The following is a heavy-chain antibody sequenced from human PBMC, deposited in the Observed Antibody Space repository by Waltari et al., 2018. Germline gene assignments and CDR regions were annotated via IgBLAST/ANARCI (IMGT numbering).Heavy chain of an antibody. V-gene: IGHV5-51*01. Sequence: EVQLVESGGGLVKPGGSLRLSCAASGFTFSNAWIGWVRQMPGKGREWMGISYPGDSDTRYSPSFQGKVTISADKSISTAYLQWSSLKASDTAMYYCARRDRNGYDGYWGQGTLVTVSS. CDR2: SYPGDSDT. D-gene: IGHD5-12*01. CDR3: ARRDRNGYDGY. CDR1: GFTFSNAW. J-gene: IGHJ4*02.